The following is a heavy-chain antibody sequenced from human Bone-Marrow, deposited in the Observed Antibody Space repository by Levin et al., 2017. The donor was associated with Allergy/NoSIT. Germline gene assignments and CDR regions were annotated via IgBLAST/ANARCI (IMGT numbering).Heavy chain of an antibody. Sequence: PGGSLRLSCGASGFTSSNYWMNWVRQAPGKGLECVANIKQDGSEKYYVDSVKGRFTISRDNAKNSLDLQMNSLRAEDTAVYYCARDRGNWASDYWGQGTLVTVSS. CDR1: GFTSSNYW. CDR3: ARDRGNWASDY. J-gene: IGHJ4*02. CDR2: IKQDGSEK. D-gene: IGHD7-27*01. V-gene: IGHV3-7*01.